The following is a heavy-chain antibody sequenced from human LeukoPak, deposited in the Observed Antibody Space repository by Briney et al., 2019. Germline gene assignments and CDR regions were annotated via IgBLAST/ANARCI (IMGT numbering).Heavy chain of an antibody. CDR3: TTLSNWNYAFGY. D-gene: IGHD1-7*01. J-gene: IGHJ4*02. Sequence: GGSLRLSCAASGFTFSNAWMSWVRQAPGKGVEGVGRIKSKTDGGTTDYAAPVKGRFTISRDESKNTLYLQMNSLKTEDTAVYYCTTLSNWNYAFGYWGQGTLVTVSS. CDR2: IKSKTDGGTT. CDR1: GFTFSNAW. V-gene: IGHV3-15*01.